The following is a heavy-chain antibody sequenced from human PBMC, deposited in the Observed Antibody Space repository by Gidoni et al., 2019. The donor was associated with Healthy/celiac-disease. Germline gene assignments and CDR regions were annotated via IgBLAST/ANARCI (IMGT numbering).Heavy chain of an antibody. CDR3: ARGERLVWNDRGEGDY. CDR1: GGSFSGYY. CDR2: INHSGST. V-gene: IGHV4-34*01. D-gene: IGHD1-1*01. J-gene: IGHJ4*02. Sequence: QVQLQQWGAGLLKPSETLSLTCAVYGGSFSGYYWSWIRQPPGKGLEWIGEINHSGSTNYNPSLKSRVTISVDTSKNQFSLKLSSVTAADTAVYYCARGERLVWNDRGEGDYWGQGTLVTVSS.